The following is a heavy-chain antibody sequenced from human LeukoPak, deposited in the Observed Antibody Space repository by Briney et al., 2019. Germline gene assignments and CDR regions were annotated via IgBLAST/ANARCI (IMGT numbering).Heavy chain of an antibody. Sequence: GESLKISCKGSGYSFSKYWIGWVRQMPGKGLEWMGIIYPGDLDTRYSPSFQGQVTISADTSIATAYLQWSSLKASDTAMYYCARQDAAFGYWGQGTLVTVSS. J-gene: IGHJ4*02. D-gene: IGHD6-25*01. CDR2: IYPGDLDT. V-gene: IGHV5-51*01. CDR3: ARQDAAFGY. CDR1: GYSFSKYW.